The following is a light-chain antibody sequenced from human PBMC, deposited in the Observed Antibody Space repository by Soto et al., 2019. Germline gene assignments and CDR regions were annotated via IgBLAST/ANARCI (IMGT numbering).Light chain of an antibody. Sequence: QYVLTQPPSACGTPGQRVTISCSGRSANIGNNFVCWYQQLPRTAPKLLIYSNNQRPSGVPDRFSGSKSGTSASLAISGLRSEDEGDYYCVSWDDSLSGLVFGTGTKVTVL. J-gene: IGLJ1*01. CDR3: VSWDDSLSGLV. CDR1: SANIGNNF. V-gene: IGLV1-47*02. CDR2: SNN.